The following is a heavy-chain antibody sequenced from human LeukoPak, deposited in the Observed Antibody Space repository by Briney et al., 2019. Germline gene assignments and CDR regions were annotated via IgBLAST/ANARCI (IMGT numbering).Heavy chain of an antibody. CDR3: ARRPYYYDSLDY. J-gene: IGHJ4*02. CDR2: ISSSGSTI. D-gene: IGHD3-22*01. Sequence: GGSLRLSCAAPGFTSSSYEMNWVRKAPGKGLEWVSYISSSGSTIYYADSVKGRFTISRDNAKNSLYLQMNSLRAEDTAVYYCARRPYYYDSLDYWGQGTLVTVSS. CDR1: GFTSSSYE. V-gene: IGHV3-48*03.